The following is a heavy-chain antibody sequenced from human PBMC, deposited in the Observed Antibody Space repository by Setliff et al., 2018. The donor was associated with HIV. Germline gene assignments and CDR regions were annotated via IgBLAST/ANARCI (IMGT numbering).Heavy chain of an antibody. D-gene: IGHD3-22*01. CDR2: IIPIFGT. CDR3: ARDRYYLDSSGLANY. Sequence: ASVKVSCKASGYTFIDQTITWVRQAPGQGLEWMGGIIPIFGTNYAQKFQGRVTMTRDTSISTAYMELSRLRSDDTAVYYCARDRYYLDSSGLANYWGQGTLVTVSS. V-gene: IGHV1-2*02. CDR1: GYTFIDQT. J-gene: IGHJ4*02.